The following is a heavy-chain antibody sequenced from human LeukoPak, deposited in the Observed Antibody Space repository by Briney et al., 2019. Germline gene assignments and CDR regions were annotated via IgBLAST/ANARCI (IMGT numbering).Heavy chain of an antibody. J-gene: IGHJ4*02. CDR3: ARDSSDAYNPEPGY. V-gene: IGHV3-30-3*01. Sequence: GGSLRLSCAASGFDFNNYVMPWVRQAPGKGLEWVAVISYDGSNIYYSDSVKGRFTISRDNSKNTVYVQMSSLRPEDTAVYYCARDSSDAYNPEPGYWGQGTLVTV. CDR2: ISYDGSNI. CDR1: GFDFNNYV. D-gene: IGHD5-24*01.